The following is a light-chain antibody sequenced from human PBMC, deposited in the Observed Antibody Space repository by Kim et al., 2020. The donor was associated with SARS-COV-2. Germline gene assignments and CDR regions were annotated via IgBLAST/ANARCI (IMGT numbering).Light chain of an antibody. CDR2: DAS. Sequence: SPGERATLCCRASQSVSSYLAWYQQKPGQAPRLLIYDASNRATGIPARFSGSGSGTDFTLTISSLEPEDFAVYYCQQRSNWPPLTFGGGTKVDIK. J-gene: IGKJ4*01. V-gene: IGKV3-11*01. CDR1: QSVSSY. CDR3: QQRSNWPPLT.